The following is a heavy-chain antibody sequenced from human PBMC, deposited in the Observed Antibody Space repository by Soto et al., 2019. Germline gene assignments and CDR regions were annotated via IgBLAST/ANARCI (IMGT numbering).Heavy chain of an antibody. CDR1: GYTFTSYG. CDR2: ISAYNGNT. J-gene: IGHJ3*02. V-gene: IGHV1-18*01. CDR3: ARVVQPDDAFDI. D-gene: IGHD5-18*01. Sequence: ASVKVSCKASGYTFTSYGISWVRQAPGQGLEWMGWISAYNGNTNYAQKLQGRVTMTRNTSISTAYMELSSLRSEDTAVYYCARVVQPDDAFDIWGQGTMVTVSS.